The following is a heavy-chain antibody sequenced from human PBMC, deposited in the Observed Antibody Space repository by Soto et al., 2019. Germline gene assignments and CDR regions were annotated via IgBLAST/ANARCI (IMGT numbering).Heavy chain of an antibody. CDR1: GFSFTNGRMG. Sequence: QVTLKESGPVLVKPTETLTLTCTVSGFSFTNGRMGASWIRQPPGKALEWLAHIFSHDEKSYSTSLKSRLTISKDTSKSQVVLTMTNMDPVDTATYYCGRIRAEDNWNHDASDIWGQGTMVTVSS. D-gene: IGHD1-20*01. V-gene: IGHV2-26*01. CDR3: GRIRAEDNWNHDASDI. CDR2: IFSHDEK. J-gene: IGHJ3*02.